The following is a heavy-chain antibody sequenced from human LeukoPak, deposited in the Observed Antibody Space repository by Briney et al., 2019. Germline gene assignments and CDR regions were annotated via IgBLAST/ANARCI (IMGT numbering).Heavy chain of an antibody. D-gene: IGHD2-2*01. CDR3: AKKPQPQYQLLSAVDY. V-gene: IGHV3-23*01. J-gene: IGHJ4*02. CDR1: GFTFSSYA. CDR2: ISGSGGST. Sequence: GGSLRLSCAASGFTFSSYAMSWVRQAPGKGLEWVSAISGSGGSTYYADSVKGRFTISRDNPKNTLYLQMNSLRAEDTAVYYCAKKPQPQYQLLSAVDYWGQGTLVTVSS.